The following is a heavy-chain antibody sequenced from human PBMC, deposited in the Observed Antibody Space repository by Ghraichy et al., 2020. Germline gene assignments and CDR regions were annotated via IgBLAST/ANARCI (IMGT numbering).Heavy chain of an antibody. CDR1: GGTFSSYA. V-gene: IGHV1-69*06. D-gene: IGHD3-3*01. CDR3: ARDSTWSGYLTYYGMDV. Sequence: SVKVSCKASGGTFSSYAISWVRQAPGQGLEWMGGIIPIFGTANYAQKFQGRVTITADKSTSTAYMELSSLRSEDTAVYYCARDSTWSGYLTYYGMDVWGQGTTVTVSS. CDR2: IIPIFGTA. J-gene: IGHJ6*02.